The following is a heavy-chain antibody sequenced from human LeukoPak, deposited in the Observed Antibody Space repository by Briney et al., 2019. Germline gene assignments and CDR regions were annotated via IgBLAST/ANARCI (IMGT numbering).Heavy chain of an antibody. Sequence: GGSLRLSCAASGFTFSSYSMNWVRQAPGKGLEWVSSISSSSSYIYYADSVKGRFTISRDNAKNSLYLQMNSLRAEDTAVYYCARVGARTIFGGRQAFDIWGQGTMVTVSS. CDR1: GFTFSSYS. J-gene: IGHJ3*02. V-gene: IGHV3-21*01. CDR3: ARVGARTIFGGRQAFDI. CDR2: ISSSSSYI. D-gene: IGHD3-3*01.